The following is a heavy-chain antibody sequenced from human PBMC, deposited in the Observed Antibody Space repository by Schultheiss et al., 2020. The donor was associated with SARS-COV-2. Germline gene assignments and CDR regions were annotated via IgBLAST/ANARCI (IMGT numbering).Heavy chain of an antibody. CDR1: GYTFTGYY. CDR2: INPNSGGT. J-gene: IGHJ4*02. Sequence: ASVKVSCKASGYTFTGYYMHWVRQAPGQGLEWMGWINPNSGGTNYAQKFQGRVTMTRDTSISTAYMELSRLRSDDTAVYYCARAPRITIFGVVTFIDYWGQGTLVTVSS. D-gene: IGHD3-3*01. V-gene: IGHV1-2*02. CDR3: ARAPRITIFGVVTFIDY.